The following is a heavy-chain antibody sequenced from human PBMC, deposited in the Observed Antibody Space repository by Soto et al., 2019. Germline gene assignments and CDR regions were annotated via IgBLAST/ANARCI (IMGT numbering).Heavy chain of an antibody. J-gene: IGHJ6*03. V-gene: IGHV4-34*01. CDR1: GGSFSGYY. CDR3: ARSGYCSGGSCTYYYYYYMDV. CDR2: INHSGST. Sequence: VQLQQWGAGLLKPSETLSLTCAVYGGSFSGYYWSWIRQPPGKGLEWIGEINHSGSTNYNPSLKSRVTISVDTSKNQFSLKLSSVTAADTAVYYCARSGYCSGGSCTYYYYYYMDVWGKGTTVTVSS. D-gene: IGHD2-15*01.